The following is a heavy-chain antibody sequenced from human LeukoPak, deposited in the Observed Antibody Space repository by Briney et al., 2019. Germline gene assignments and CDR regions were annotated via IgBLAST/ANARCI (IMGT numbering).Heavy chain of an antibody. CDR2: INPTSGGT. J-gene: IGHJ4*02. CDR1: GYTFIGYY. Sequence: ASVKVSCKASGYTFIGYYLHWVRQAPGQGFEWMGWINPTSGGTNYAQKFQDRVTMTRDTSINTAYMELSRLTSDDTAVHYCARLVGLSTTASYWGQGTLVIVSS. D-gene: IGHD5/OR15-5a*01. V-gene: IGHV1-2*02. CDR3: ARLVGLSTTASY.